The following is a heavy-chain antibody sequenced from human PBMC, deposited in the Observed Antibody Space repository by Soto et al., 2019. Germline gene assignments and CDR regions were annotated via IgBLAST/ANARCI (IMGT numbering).Heavy chain of an antibody. CDR2: INPNSGGT. J-gene: IGHJ6*02. Sequence: VKVSCKASGYTYTVYYMYWVRPAPGQVLEWMGWINPNSGGTNYAQKFQGWVTMTRDTSISTAYMELSRLRSDDTAVYYCARDGYDFWSGYSTDYYYGMDGWGQGTTVTVSS. CDR3: ARDGYDFWSGYSTDYYYGMDG. CDR1: GYTYTVYY. D-gene: IGHD3-3*01. V-gene: IGHV1-2*04.